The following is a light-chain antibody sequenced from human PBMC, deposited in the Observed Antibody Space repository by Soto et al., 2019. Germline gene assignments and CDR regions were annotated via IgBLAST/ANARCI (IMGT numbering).Light chain of an antibody. J-gene: IGLJ3*02. CDR3: SSYAGSNLGV. CDR2: EVS. CDR1: SSDVGGYNY. V-gene: IGLV2-8*01. Sequence: QSALTQTPSASGSPGQSVTISCTGTSSDVGGYNYVSWYQQHPGKAPKLMIYEVSKRPSGVPDRFSGSKSGNTASLTVSGLQAEDEADYYCSSYAGSNLGVFGGGTKVTVL.